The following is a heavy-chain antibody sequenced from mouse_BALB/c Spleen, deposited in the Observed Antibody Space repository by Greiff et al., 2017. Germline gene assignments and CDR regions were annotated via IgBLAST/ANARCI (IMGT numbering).Heavy chain of an antibody. CDR2: INPGSGGT. CDR1: GYAFTNYL. V-gene: IGHV1-54*03. D-gene: IGHD4-1*01. J-gene: IGHJ3*01. CDR3: ARRNWDEFAY. Sequence: QVQLKESGAELVRPGTSVKVSCKASGYAFTNYLIEWVKQRPGQGLEWIGVINPGSGGTNYNEKFKGKATLTADKSSSTAYMQLSSLTSDDSAVYFCARRNWDEFAYWGQGTLVTVSA.